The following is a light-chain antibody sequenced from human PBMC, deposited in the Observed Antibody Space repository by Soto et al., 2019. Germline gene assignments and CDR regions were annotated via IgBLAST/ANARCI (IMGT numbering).Light chain of an antibody. CDR1: SSDVGGYNY. Sequence: QSALTQPVSVSGSPGQSITISCTGTSSDVGGYNYVSWYQQHPGKAPKLMIYEVSNRPSGVSNRFSGSKSGNTASLTISGVRPEDEADYYCCSYTDIALDVVFGGGTKLTVL. V-gene: IGLV2-14*01. CDR3: CSYTDIALDVV. J-gene: IGLJ2*01. CDR2: EVS.